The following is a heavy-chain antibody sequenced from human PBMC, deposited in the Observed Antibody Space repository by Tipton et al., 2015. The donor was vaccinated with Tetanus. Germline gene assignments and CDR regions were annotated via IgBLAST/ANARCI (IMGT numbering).Heavy chain of an antibody. Sequence: SLRLSCAASGFPFSRFSMNWVRQAPGKGLEWVSYMTSDTRTIYYADSVRGRFTISRDNARSSLYLQMNSLRDEDTALYYCARSVEYGFDSWGQGPPVSFSS. CDR2: MTSDTRTI. CDR1: GFPFSRFS. CDR3: ARSVEYGFDS. D-gene: IGHD2/OR15-2a*01. V-gene: IGHV3-48*02. J-gene: IGHJ4*02.